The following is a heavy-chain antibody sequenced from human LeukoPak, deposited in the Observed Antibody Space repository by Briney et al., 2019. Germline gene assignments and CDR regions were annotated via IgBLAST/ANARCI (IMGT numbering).Heavy chain of an antibody. Sequence: SETLSLTCTVSGGSISSYNHYWGWIRQPPGKGLEWIGSVYNTGSTYYNPSLMSRVTMSVDTSKNHFSLKLSSVTAADTAVYYCARGRGHMDVWGKGTTVTVSS. CDR1: GGSISSYNHY. CDR2: VYNTGST. D-gene: IGHD3-10*01. CDR3: ARGRGHMDV. V-gene: IGHV4-39*07. J-gene: IGHJ6*03.